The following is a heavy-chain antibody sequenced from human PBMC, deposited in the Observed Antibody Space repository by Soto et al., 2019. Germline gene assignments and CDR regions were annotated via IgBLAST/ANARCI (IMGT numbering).Heavy chain of an antibody. CDR1: GYTVTSYG. J-gene: IGHJ3*02. CDR3: ASFRYYYDSSGLDAFDI. D-gene: IGHD3-22*01. Sequence: QVQLVQSGAEVKKPGASVKVSCKASGYTVTSYGISWVRQAPGQGLEWMGWISAYNGNTNYAQKLQGRVTMTTDTSTSTAYMELRSLRSDDTAVYYCASFRYYYDSSGLDAFDIWGQGTMVTVSS. V-gene: IGHV1-18*01. CDR2: ISAYNGNT.